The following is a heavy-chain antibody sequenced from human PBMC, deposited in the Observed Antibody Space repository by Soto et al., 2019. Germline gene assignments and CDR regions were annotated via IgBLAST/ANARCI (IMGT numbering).Heavy chain of an antibody. J-gene: IGHJ4*02. CDR2: IKQDGSEK. D-gene: IGHD3-3*01. V-gene: IGHV3-7*05. CDR1: GFTFSSYW. Sequence: GGSLRLSCAASGFTFSSYWMSWVRQAPGKGLEWVANIKQDGSEKYYVDSVKGRFTISRDNAKNSLYLQMNSLRAEDTAVYYCARRYGFWSVATHIDYWGQGTLVTVSS. CDR3: ARRYGFWSVATHIDY.